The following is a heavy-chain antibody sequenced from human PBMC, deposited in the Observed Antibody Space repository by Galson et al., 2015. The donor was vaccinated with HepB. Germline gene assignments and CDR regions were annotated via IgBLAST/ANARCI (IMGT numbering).Heavy chain of an antibody. CDR3: ATGVKLAGAA. CDR2: ISKSATVT. CDR1: GFTFSSFA. V-gene: IGHV3-23*01. D-gene: IGHD6-19*01. Sequence: SLRLSCAASGFTFSSFAMSWVRQPPGKGLEWVPSISKSATVTYYVDSVKGRFTISRDDSKSTLYLQMNGLRAEDTAIYYCATGVKLAGAAWGQGTLVTVSS. J-gene: IGHJ5*02.